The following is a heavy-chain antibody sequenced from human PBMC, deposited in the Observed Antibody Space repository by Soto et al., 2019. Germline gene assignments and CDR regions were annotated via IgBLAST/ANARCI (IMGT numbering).Heavy chain of an antibody. V-gene: IGHV1-46*01. CDR1: GYTFTSYY. CDR3: ARGGYSYGKHYYYYGMDV. J-gene: IGHJ6*02. CDR2: INPSGGST. Sequence: VASVKVSCKASGYTFTSYYMHWVRQAPGQGLEWMGIINPSGGSTSYAQKFQGRVTMTRDTSTSTVYMELSSLRSEDTAVYYCARGGYSYGKHYYYYGMDVWGQGTTVTVSS. D-gene: IGHD5-18*01.